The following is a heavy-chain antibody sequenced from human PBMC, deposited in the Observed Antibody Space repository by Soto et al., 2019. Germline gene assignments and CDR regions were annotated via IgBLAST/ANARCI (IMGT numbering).Heavy chain of an antibody. Sequence: GGSLRLSCAASGFTFSSHSMNWVRQAPGKGLEWVSFISSSSSYIYYADSVKGRFTISRDNAENSLYLQMNSLRAEDTAVYYCARDFRYADEELCVYWGQGTLVTVSS. CDR2: ISSSSSYI. J-gene: IGHJ4*02. D-gene: IGHD1-1*01. CDR1: GFTFSSHS. CDR3: ARDFRYADEELCVY. V-gene: IGHV3-21*01.